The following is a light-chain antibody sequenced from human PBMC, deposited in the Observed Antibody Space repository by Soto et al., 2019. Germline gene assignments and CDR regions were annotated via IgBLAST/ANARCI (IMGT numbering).Light chain of an antibody. CDR1: ESVNDN. V-gene: IGKV3-11*01. CDR2: DAS. Sequence: ETVMTQSPATLSVSPGERVTLSCWASESVNDNLAWYHQKPGQTPRLLIYDASNRATGIPARFSGSGSGTDFTLTISSLEPEDFAVYYCQQRSNWPLTFGGGTKVDNK. CDR3: QQRSNWPLT. J-gene: IGKJ4*01.